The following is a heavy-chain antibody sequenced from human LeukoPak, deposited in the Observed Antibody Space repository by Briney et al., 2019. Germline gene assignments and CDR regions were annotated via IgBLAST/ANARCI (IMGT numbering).Heavy chain of an antibody. J-gene: IGHJ4*02. CDR2: ITLSRSTI. CDR3: AKDHDYVWGSYHDHYYFDY. D-gene: IGHD3-16*02. CDR1: GFSFSNYN. V-gene: IGHV3-48*01. Sequence: GGSLRLSCAASGFSFSNYNMNWVRQAPGKGLEWVSYITLSRSTIYYADSVKGRFTISRDNSKNTLYLQMNSLRAEDTAVYYCAKDHDYVWGSYHDHYYFDYWGQGTLVTVSS.